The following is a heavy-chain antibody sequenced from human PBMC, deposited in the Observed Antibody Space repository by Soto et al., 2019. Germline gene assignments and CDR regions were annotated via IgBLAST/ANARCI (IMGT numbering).Heavy chain of an antibody. D-gene: IGHD2-21*02. CDR3: ARVGNCTPRYYSGTAV. V-gene: IGHV4-59*13. CDR2: IFYSGST. Sequence: WNRIIPPLGKGLEWIGYIFYSGSTNYNPSLKSRATISVDTSKNQFSLKLSSVTAADTAVYYCARVGNCTPRYYSGTAVWRHRTTVPVSS. J-gene: IGHJ6*02.